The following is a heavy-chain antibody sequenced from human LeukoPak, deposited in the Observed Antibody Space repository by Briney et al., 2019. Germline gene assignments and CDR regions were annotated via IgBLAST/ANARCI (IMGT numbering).Heavy chain of an antibody. CDR3: ARAQWLAYFDY. Sequence: SETLSLTCAVYGGSFSGYYWSWIRQPPGKGLEWIGEINHSGSTNYNPSLKSRVTISVDTSKNQFSLKLSSVTAADTAVYYCARAQWLAYFDYWGQGTLVTVSS. J-gene: IGHJ4*02. V-gene: IGHV4-34*01. CDR1: GGSFSGYY. CDR2: INHSGST. D-gene: IGHD6-19*01.